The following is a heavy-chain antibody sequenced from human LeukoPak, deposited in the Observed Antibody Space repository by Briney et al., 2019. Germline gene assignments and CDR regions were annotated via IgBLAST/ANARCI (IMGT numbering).Heavy chain of an antibody. Sequence: AASVKVSCKASGYTFTNYDINWVRQATGQGLEWMGWMNPNSGNTGYAQKFQGRVTITRNTSINTAYMELSSLRSEDTAVYYCARDIGGSQLQYYFDYWGQGTLVTVSS. D-gene: IGHD2-2*01. CDR2: MNPNSGNT. J-gene: IGHJ4*02. CDR1: GYTFTNYD. CDR3: ARDIGGSQLQYYFDY. V-gene: IGHV1-8*03.